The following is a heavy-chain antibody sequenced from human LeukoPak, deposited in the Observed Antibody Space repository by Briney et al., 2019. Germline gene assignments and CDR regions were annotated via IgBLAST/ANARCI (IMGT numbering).Heavy chain of an antibody. V-gene: IGHV1-2*02. CDR2: INPNSGGT. J-gene: IGHJ4*02. CDR3: ARDIDYYDSSGYYHTFDY. D-gene: IGHD3-22*01. CDR1: GYTFTGCY. Sequence: ASVKVSCKASGYTFTGCYMHWVRQAPGQGLEWMGWINPNSGGTNYAQKFQGRVTMTRDTSISTAYMELSRLRSDDTAVYYCARDIDYYDSSGYYHTFDYWGQGTLVTVSS.